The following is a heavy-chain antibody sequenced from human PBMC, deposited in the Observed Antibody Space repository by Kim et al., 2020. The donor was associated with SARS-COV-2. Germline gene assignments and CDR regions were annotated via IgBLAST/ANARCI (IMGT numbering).Heavy chain of an antibody. D-gene: IGHD3-10*01. V-gene: IGHV1-69*04. CDR1: GGTFSSYA. J-gene: IGHJ5*02. CDR2: IIPILGIA. CDR3: ARDSGSYRFDP. Sequence: SVKVSCKASGGTFSSYAISWVRQAPGQGLEWMGRIIPILGIANYAQKFQGRVTITADKSTSTAYMELSSLRSEDTAVYYCARDSGSYRFDPWGQGTLVTVSS.